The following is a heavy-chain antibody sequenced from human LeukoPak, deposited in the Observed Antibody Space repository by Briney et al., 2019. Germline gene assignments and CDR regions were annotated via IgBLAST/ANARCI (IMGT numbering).Heavy chain of an antibody. D-gene: IGHD3-22*01. CDR3: ARPSSGYYEAIRAGLGP. V-gene: IGHV1-2*02. CDR2: INPNSGGT. Sequence: GASVKVSCKASGYTFTGYYMHWGRQAPGQGLEWMGWINPNSGGTIYAQKFPGRVPMTRDTSISTAYMELSRLRSDDTAVYYCARPSSGYYEAIRAGLGPWGQGTLVTVSS. CDR1: GYTFTGYY. J-gene: IGHJ5*02.